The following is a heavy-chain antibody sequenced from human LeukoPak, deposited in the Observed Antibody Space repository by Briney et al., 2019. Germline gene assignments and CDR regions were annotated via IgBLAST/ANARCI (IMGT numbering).Heavy chain of an antibody. D-gene: IGHD5-18*01. Sequence: ESGPTLVKPTQTLTLTCTFSGFSLSTSGVGVGWIRQPPGKALEWLALIYWDDDQRYSPPLKSRLTITKDTSKNQVVLTMTNIDPVDTATYYCAHRRAPEDTAMAGWAFDYWGQGTLVTVSS. CDR2: IYWDDDQ. CDR3: AHRRAPEDTAMAGWAFDY. V-gene: IGHV2-5*02. J-gene: IGHJ4*02. CDR1: GFSLSTSGVG.